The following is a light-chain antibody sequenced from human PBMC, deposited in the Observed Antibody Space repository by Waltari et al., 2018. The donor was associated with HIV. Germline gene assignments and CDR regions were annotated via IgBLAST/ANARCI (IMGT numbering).Light chain of an antibody. CDR3: QQYGGSALFT. V-gene: IGKV3-20*01. CDR1: QSVSRNY. J-gene: IGKJ3*01. CDR2: GAS. Sequence: ELVFTQPPGTVPLSPGERATLSCRASQSVSRNYVAWYQHKPGQAPRLLIYGASNRAAGIPDRFSGSGSGTDFTLTISRLEPEDFAVYYCQQYGGSALFTFGPGTKVEIK.